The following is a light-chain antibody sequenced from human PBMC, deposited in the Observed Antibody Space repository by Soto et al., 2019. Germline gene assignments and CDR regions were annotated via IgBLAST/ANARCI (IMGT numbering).Light chain of an antibody. Sequence: NKMTQSPSTLSSSVGDRVTITCRASQSISSWLAWYQQKPGKAPKLLIYKASSLESGVPSRFSGSGSGTDFTLTISSLQPEDFATYYCQQSYSTLWTFGQGTKVDI. J-gene: IGKJ1*01. CDR1: QSISSW. V-gene: IGKV1-5*03. CDR3: QQSYSTLWT. CDR2: KAS.